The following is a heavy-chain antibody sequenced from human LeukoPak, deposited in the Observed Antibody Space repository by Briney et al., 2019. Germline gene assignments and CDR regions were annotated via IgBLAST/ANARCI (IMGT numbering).Heavy chain of an antibody. Sequence: SETLSLTCAVYGGSFSGYYWSWIRQPPGKGLEWIGEINHSGSTNYNPSLKSRVTISVDTSKNQFSLKLSSVTAADTAVYYCARVGYYYDNSGKGAFDYWGQGTLVTVSS. CDR2: INHSGST. J-gene: IGHJ4*02. D-gene: IGHD3-22*01. V-gene: IGHV4-34*01. CDR3: ARVGYYYDNSGKGAFDY. CDR1: GGSFSGYY.